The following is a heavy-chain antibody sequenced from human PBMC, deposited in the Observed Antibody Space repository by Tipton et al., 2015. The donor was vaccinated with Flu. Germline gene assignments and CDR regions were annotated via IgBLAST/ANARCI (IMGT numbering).Heavy chain of an antibody. Sequence: TLSLTCSVSGDSIGSDYFWGWIRQPPGKGLEWIGNVHQAGTTYYNPSLKSRLTVSVDTSKNQFSLRLDSVTAADTAVYYCARQPIYYYGTSGLDWGPGTLVTVSS. J-gene: IGHJ1*01. CDR2: VHQAGTT. V-gene: IGHV4-38-2*01. CDR3: ARQPIYYYGTSGLD. D-gene: IGHD3-10*01. CDR1: GDSIGSDYF.